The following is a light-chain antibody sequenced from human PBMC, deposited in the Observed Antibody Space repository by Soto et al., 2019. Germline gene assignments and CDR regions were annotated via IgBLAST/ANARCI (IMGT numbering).Light chain of an antibody. CDR3: QQRTNWPLT. V-gene: IGKV3-11*01. Sequence: EIVLTQSPATLSLSPWERATLSCRASQSVSRYLAWYQQRPGQAPRLLIYGASNRATGVPARFSGSGSGTDFTLTISSLENEDFAVYYCQQRTNWPLTFGGGTKVDIK. CDR2: GAS. CDR1: QSVSRY. J-gene: IGKJ4*01.